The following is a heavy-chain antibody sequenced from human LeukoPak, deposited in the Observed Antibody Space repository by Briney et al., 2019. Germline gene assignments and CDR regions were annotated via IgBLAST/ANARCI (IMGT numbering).Heavy chain of an antibody. D-gene: IGHD6-19*01. J-gene: IGHJ3*01. Sequence: SSETLSLTCSVSGVSVNNYYWNWIRQPAGKGLEWIGRICSTGSTDYNPSLKSRVTMSVDTSQNQFSLNMSSVTAADTAVYYCARRVAGPNDAFDVWGQGTMVTVSS. CDR2: ICSTGST. CDR1: GVSVNNYY. V-gene: IGHV4-4*07. CDR3: ARRVAGPNDAFDV.